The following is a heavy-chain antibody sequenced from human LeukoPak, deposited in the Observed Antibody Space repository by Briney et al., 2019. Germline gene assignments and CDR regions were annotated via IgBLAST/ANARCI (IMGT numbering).Heavy chain of an antibody. V-gene: IGHV1-69*01. CDR2: IIPIFGTA. CDR3: ARDGPLPVVSPFDY. Sequence: ASVKVSCKASGGTFSSYAISWVRQAPGQGLEWMGGIIPIFGTANYAQKFQGRVTITADESTSTAYMELSSLRSEDTAVYYCARDGPLPVVSPFDYWDQGTLVTVS. CDR1: GGTFSSYA. D-gene: IGHD4-23*01. J-gene: IGHJ4*02.